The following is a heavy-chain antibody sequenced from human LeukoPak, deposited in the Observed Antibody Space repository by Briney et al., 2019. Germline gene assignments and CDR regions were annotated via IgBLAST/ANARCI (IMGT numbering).Heavy chain of an antibody. D-gene: IGHD2-2*01. CDR3: GKGYCSSITCQLDS. CDR1: GFTFSSYA. Sequence: GGSLRLSCAASGFTFSSYAMSWVRQAPGRGPEWVSGISGSDGSASYADSVKGRFAISRDNSKNTLYLQMNRLRAEDTAVYYCGKGYCSSITCQLDSWGQGTLVTVSS. V-gene: IGHV3-23*01. CDR2: ISGSDGSA. J-gene: IGHJ4*02.